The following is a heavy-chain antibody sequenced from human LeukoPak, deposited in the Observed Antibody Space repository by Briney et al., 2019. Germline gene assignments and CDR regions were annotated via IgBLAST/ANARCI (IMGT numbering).Heavy chain of an antibody. CDR1: AYTFTSYD. V-gene: IGHV1-8*01. CDR2: MNPNSGNT. J-gene: IGHJ3*02. CDR3: ARALDAFDI. Sequence: ASGKVCCKASAYTFTSYDINWVRQATGQGLEWVGWMNPNSGNTGYAQKVQGRVTMTRNTSISTAYMELSSLRSEDTAVYYCARALDAFDIWGQGTMVTVSS.